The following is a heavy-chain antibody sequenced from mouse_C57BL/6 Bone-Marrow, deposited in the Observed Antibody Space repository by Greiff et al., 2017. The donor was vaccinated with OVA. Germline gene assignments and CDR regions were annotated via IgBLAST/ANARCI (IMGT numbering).Heavy chain of an antibody. V-gene: IGHV6-3*01. CDR3: TGPNWERFAY. CDR2: IRLKSDNYAT. J-gene: IGHJ3*01. D-gene: IGHD4-1*01. Sequence: EVKLVESGGGLVQPGGSMKLSCVASGFTFSNYWMNWVRQSPEKGLEWVAQIRLKSDNYATHYAESVKGRFTISRDDSKSSVYLQRNNLRAEDTGSYYCTGPNWERFAYWGQGTLVTVSA. CDR1: GFTFSNYW.